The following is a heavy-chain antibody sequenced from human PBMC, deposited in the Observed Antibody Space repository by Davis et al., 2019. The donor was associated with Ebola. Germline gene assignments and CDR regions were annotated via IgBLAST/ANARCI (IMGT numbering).Heavy chain of an antibody. V-gene: IGHV4-59*08. J-gene: IGHJ4*02. CDR1: GGSISPYY. D-gene: IGHD4/OR15-4a*01. Sequence: MPSETLSLTCTVSGGSISPYYWSWIRQPPGKGLEWIGYIYYSGSTKYNLSLKGRVAISVDTSKNQFYLKLSSVTAADPAVYYCARSYGAAPFDHWGQGTLVTVSS. CDR2: IYYSGST. CDR3: ARSYGAAPFDH.